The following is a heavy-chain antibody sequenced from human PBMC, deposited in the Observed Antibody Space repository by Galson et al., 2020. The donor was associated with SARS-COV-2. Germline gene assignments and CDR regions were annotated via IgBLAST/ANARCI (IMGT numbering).Heavy chain of an antibody. CDR2: ISVNGNT. J-gene: IGHJ6*03. V-gene: IGHV3-23*01. D-gene: IGHD6-19*01. CDR1: GFTIDTLA. Sequence: GGSLSLSCEASGFTIDTLAMSWVRQAPGKGLQWVAGISVNGNTYYTESVKGRFTISRDTSTNTVYLQMNDLRAEDTAFYYCAKECQWLGYYMDVWGKGITVTISS. CDR3: AKECQWLGYYMDV.